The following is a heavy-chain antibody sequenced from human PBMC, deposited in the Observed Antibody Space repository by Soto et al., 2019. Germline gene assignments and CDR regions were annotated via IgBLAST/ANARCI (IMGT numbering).Heavy chain of an antibody. V-gene: IGHV3-23*01. D-gene: IGHD6-13*01. J-gene: IGHJ4*02. CDR2: VSRRGVNT. CDR1: EFIFSSFA. Sequence: PGGSLRLSCVVSEFIFSSFALSWVRLAPGKGLEWVAAVSRRGVNTYYADSVKGRFTISRENAKNTLYLQMNSLRAEDTAVYYFAKLSSPINDLAEPGPDYVCQGTLVTVSS. CDR3: AKLSSPINDLAEPGPDY.